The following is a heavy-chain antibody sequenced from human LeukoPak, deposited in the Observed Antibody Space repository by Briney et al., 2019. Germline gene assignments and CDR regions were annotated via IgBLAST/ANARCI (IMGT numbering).Heavy chain of an antibody. CDR2: IYSGGST. V-gene: IGHV3-53*01. J-gene: IGHJ4*02. CDR1: GVIVSSNY. Sequence: GGSLRLSCAASGVIVSSNYMSGVRQAPGKGLEWVSLIYSGGSTYYADSVKGRFTISRDNSKNSVSLQMNSLRAEDTAVYYCARGGELAKCDYWGQGTLVTVSS. CDR3: ARGGELAKCDY. D-gene: IGHD1-1*01.